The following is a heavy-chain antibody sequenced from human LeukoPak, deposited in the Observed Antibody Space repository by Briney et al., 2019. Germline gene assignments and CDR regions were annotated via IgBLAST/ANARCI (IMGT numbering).Heavy chain of an antibody. CDR3: ARDRRSPGLFDY. Sequence: GGSLRLSCAASGFTFSSYSMNWVRQAPGKGLEWVSYISSSSSSTIYYADSVKGRFTISRDNAKNSLYLQMNSLRAEDTAVYYCARDRRSPGLFDYWCQGTLVTVSS. CDR2: ISSSSSSTI. V-gene: IGHV3-48*01. D-gene: IGHD1-14*01. J-gene: IGHJ4*02. CDR1: GFTFSSYS.